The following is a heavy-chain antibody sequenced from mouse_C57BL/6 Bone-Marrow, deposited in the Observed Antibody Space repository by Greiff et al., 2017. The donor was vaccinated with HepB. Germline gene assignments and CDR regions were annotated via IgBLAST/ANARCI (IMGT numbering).Heavy chain of an antibody. CDR2: IYPRSGNT. D-gene: IGHD2-3*01. Sequence: VQLQQSGAELARPGASVKLSCKASGYTFTSYGISWVKQRTGQGLEWIGEIYPRSGNTYYNEKFKGKATLTADKSSSTAYMKLRSLTSEDSAVYFCARSPDGYYLAYWGQGTLVTVSA. CDR3: ARSPDGYYLAY. V-gene: IGHV1-81*01. CDR1: GYTFTSYG. J-gene: IGHJ3*01.